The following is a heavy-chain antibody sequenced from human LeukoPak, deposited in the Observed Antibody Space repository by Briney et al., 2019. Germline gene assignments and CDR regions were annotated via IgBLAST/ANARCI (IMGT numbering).Heavy chain of an antibody. CDR3: AREWHHVFDY. J-gene: IGHJ4*02. V-gene: IGHV4-59*01. CDR2: IYYSGST. CDR1: GGSISSYY. D-gene: IGHD5-12*01. Sequence: SETLSLTCTVSGGSISSYYWSWIRQPPGKGLEWIGYIYYSGSTNYNPSLKSRVTISVDTSKNQFSLKLSSVTAADTALYYCAREWHHVFDYWGQGNLVTVSS.